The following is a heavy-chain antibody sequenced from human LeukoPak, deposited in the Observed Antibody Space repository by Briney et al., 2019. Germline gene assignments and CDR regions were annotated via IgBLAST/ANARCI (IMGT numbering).Heavy chain of an antibody. J-gene: IGHJ6*03. Sequence: SGTLSLTCAVSGGSISSSNWWSWVRQPPGKGLEWIGEIYHSGSTNYNPSLKSRVTISVDKSKNQFSLKLSSVTAADTAVYYCARGPTMVRGVIMKHYYYYYMDVWGKGTTVTVSS. CDR1: GGSISSSNW. CDR3: ARGPTMVRGVIMKHYYYYYMDV. V-gene: IGHV4-4*02. D-gene: IGHD3-10*01. CDR2: IYHSGST.